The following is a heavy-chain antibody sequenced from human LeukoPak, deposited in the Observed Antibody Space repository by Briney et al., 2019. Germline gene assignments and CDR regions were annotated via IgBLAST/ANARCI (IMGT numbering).Heavy chain of an antibody. CDR3: ARAKGGYSSGWRFDN. J-gene: IGHJ4*02. Sequence: SETLSLTCTASGVSIRNYYLSWIRQPPGKGLEWIGYIYCGGNTNYSPSLKSRVTISVDTSQNPFSLKLSSVTAADTAVYYCARAKGGYSSGWRFDNWGQGALVTVSP. D-gene: IGHD6-19*01. CDR1: GVSIRNYY. CDR2: IYCGGNT. V-gene: IGHV4-59*08.